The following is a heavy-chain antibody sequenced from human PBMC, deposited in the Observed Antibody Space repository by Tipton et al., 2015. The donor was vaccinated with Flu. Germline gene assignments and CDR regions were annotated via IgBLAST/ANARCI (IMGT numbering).Heavy chain of an antibody. D-gene: IGHD3-10*01. J-gene: IGHJ5*02. V-gene: IGHV4-61*02. CDR2: IYISGGT. Sequence: TLSLTCTVSGGSISSGSYYWNWIRQPSGKGLEWIGRIYISGGTDYSPSLRSRLTILINRSKNQSSLKLRSATAADTAFYYCARSVTAGEFDPWGQGTLVTVSS. CDR1: GGSISSGSYY. CDR3: ARSVTAGEFDP.